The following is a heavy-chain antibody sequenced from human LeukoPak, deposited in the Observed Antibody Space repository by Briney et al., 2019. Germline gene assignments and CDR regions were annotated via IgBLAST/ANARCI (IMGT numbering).Heavy chain of an antibody. J-gene: IGHJ3*02. CDR3: ARVGRRVAVAGNAFDI. Sequence: PGGFLRLSCAASGFTFSDYYMSWIRQAPGKGLEWLSYISSSSSYTNYADSVKGRFTISRDNAKNSLYLQMNSLRAEDTAVYYCARVGRRVAVAGNAFDIWGQGTMVTVSS. D-gene: IGHD6-19*01. CDR1: GFTFSDYY. V-gene: IGHV3-11*06. CDR2: ISSSSSYT.